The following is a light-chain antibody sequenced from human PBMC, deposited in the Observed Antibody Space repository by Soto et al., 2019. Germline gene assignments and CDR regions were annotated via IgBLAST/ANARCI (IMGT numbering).Light chain of an antibody. V-gene: IGKV3-20*01. CDR2: GAS. J-gene: IGKJ2*01. Sequence: EIVLTQSPDTLSLSPGEGATLSCRASQSVSGRSLAWYQQKPGQAPRLLIFGASSRATGIPDSSSGSGSGADFTLTISRLEPEDFAVYFCQQYGSSPYTFGQGTKLEIK. CDR1: QSVSGRS. CDR3: QQYGSSPYT.